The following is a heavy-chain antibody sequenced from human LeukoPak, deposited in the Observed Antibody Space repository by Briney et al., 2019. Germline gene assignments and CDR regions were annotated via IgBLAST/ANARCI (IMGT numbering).Heavy chain of an antibody. Sequence: GGSLRLSCAASGFTFSNYAMSWVRQAPGKGLEWVSIISGSAGNTYHADSVKGRFTISRDNSENTLYLQMNSLRAEDTAVYYYAKDQMVRGVISWFDPWGQGTLVTVSS. CDR1: GFTFSNYA. D-gene: IGHD3-10*01. CDR2: ISGSAGNT. V-gene: IGHV3-23*01. CDR3: AKDQMVRGVISWFDP. J-gene: IGHJ5*02.